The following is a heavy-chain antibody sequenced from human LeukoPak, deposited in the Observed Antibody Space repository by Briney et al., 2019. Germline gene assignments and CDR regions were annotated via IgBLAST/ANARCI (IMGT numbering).Heavy chain of an antibody. CDR2: ISYDGSNK. D-gene: IGHD6-13*01. CDR1: GFTFSSYD. V-gene: IGHV3-30*19. J-gene: IGHJ4*02. CDR3: ARDSGQLFDY. Sequence: PGGSLRLSCAASGFTFSSYDMHWVRQAPGKGLEWAAVISYDGSNKYYADSVKGRFTISRDNSKNTLYLQVNSLRAEDTAVYYCARDSGQLFDYWGQGTLVTVSS.